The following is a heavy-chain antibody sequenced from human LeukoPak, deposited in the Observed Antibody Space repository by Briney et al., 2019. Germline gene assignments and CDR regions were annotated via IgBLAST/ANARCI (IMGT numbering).Heavy chain of an antibody. D-gene: IGHD3-10*01. CDR1: GFTFSSYS. J-gene: IGHJ4*02. V-gene: IGHV3-48*01. CDR3: ARERKTKGRDPLDY. CDR2: ISSSSSTT. Sequence: GGSLRLCCAPSGFTFSSYSMNWVRQAPGKGLEWVSYISSSSSTTYYADSVKGRFTISRDHAKNSLYLQMNSLSAEDSAVYYCARERKTKGRDPLDYWGQGTLVTASS.